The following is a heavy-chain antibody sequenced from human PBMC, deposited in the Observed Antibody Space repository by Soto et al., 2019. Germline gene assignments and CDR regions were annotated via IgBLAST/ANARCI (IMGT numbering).Heavy chain of an antibody. CDR1: GFTFSSYA. V-gene: IGHV3-23*01. J-gene: IGHJ6*02. D-gene: IGHD5-12*01. Sequence: TGGSLRLSCAASGFTFSSYAMSWVRQAPGKGLEWVSAISGSGGSTYYADSVKGRFTISRDNSKNTLYLQMNSLRAEDTAVYYCAKDLDIVATINMDVWGQGTTVTVSS. CDR2: ISGSGGST. CDR3: AKDLDIVATINMDV.